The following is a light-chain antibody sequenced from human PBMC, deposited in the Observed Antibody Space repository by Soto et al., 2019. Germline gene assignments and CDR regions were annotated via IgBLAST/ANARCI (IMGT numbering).Light chain of an antibody. Sequence: IALTQSPDTLSFSPGERATLSCRASQSVGTRLAWYQHKTGQAPSLLMSGASSRATGIPDRFSGSGSETDFTLTISRLEPEDFALYYCQQYGSSRLTFGGGTKVDIK. CDR1: QSVGTR. CDR2: GAS. CDR3: QQYGSSRLT. V-gene: IGKV3-20*01. J-gene: IGKJ4*01.